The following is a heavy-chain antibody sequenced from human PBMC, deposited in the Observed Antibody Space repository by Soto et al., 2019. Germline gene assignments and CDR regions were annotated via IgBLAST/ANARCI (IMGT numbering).Heavy chain of an antibody. D-gene: IGHD3-9*01. CDR2: INPNSGGT. CDR3: ASVLRYFDEFYYYYGMDV. Sequence: ASVKVSCKASGYTFTGYYMHWVRQAPGQGLEWMGWINPNSGGTNYAQKFQGWVTMTRDTSISTAYMELSSVTAADTAVYYCASVLRYFDEFYYYYGMDVWGQGTTVTVSS. V-gene: IGHV1-2*04. J-gene: IGHJ6*02. CDR1: GYTFTGYY.